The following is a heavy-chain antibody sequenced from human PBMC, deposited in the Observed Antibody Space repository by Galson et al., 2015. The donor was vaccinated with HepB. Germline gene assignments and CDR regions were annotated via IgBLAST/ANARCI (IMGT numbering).Heavy chain of an antibody. Sequence: SLRLSCAGSGFPFGNYAMSWLRQAPGKGLEWLGYIKSKTFGGTTQYAASVRGRFTISRDDSASLAYLQMNNLRMEDTAMYYCTLGGAAAYWGQGTLVTVSS. CDR1: GFPFGNYA. CDR2: IKSKTFGGTT. D-gene: IGHD2-15*01. V-gene: IGHV3-49*03. J-gene: IGHJ4*02. CDR3: TLGGAAAY.